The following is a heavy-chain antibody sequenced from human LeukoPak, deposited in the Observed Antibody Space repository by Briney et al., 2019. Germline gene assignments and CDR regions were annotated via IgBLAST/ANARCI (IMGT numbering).Heavy chain of an antibody. CDR1: GYTFTSYY. V-gene: IGHV1-46*01. D-gene: IGHD1-26*01. Sequence: GASVKVSCKASGYTFTSYYMHWVRQAPGQGLEWMGIINPSGGSTSYAQKFQGRVTMTRDTSTSTVYMELSSLRSEDTAVYYCARGSSGSYYYYYGMDVWGQGTTVTVSS. CDR3: ARGSSGSYYYYYGMDV. CDR2: INPSGGST. J-gene: IGHJ6*02.